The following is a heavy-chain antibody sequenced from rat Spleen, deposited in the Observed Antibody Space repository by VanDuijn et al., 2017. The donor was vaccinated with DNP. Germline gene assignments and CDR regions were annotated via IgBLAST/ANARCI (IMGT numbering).Heavy chain of an antibody. CDR3: VRPDVYYGLEDWFAC. CDR2: ISYDGSST. Sequence: EVLLVESDGGLVQPGRSLKLSCAASGFTFSNYGMAWVRQTPTKGLEWVASISYDGSSTYYRDSVKVRFTISRDNAKSTLYLQMNSLRSEETATYYCVRPDVYYGLEDWFACWGQGTLVTVSS. J-gene: IGHJ3*01. D-gene: IGHD1-6*01. CDR1: GFTFSNYG. V-gene: IGHV5-29*01.